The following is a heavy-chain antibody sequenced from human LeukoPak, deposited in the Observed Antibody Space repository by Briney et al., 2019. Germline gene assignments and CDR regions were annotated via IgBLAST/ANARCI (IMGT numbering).Heavy chain of an antibody. CDR3: ARMCSSTSCYGGFDP. J-gene: IGHJ5*02. Sequence: ASVKVSCKASGYTFTGYYMHWVRQAPGQGLEWMGRINPNSGGTNYAQKFQGRVTMTRDTSISTAYMELSRLRSDDTAVYYCARMCSSTSCYGGFDPWGQGTLVTASS. V-gene: IGHV1-2*06. CDR2: INPNSGGT. CDR1: GYTFTGYY. D-gene: IGHD2-2*01.